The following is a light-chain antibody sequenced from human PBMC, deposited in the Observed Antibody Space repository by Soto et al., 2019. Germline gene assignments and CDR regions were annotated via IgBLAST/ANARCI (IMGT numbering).Light chain of an antibody. CDR2: WAS. CDR1: QSVLYSSNNNNY. V-gene: IGKV4-1*01. Sequence: DIVMTQSPDSLAVSLGERATINCKYSQSVLYSSNNNNYLAWYQQKPGQPPKLLIYWASTRESGVPDRFSGSGSGTDFTLTISSLQAEDVAVYYCQQYYSTPQGTFGQGTKLEIK. J-gene: IGKJ2*02. CDR3: QQYYSTPQGT.